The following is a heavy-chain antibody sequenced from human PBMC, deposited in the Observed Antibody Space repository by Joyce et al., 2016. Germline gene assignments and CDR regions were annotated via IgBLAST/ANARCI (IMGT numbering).Heavy chain of an antibody. Sequence: EVQLLESGGGSVKPGGSLRLSCAASRFPFSTYAMGWVRQAPGQGLEWVSDISGSCDRTFYADSVRGRFTISRDNVKKILYLEMHSLRVDDTAVYYCTKDVRGGDSFAEYYQHWGQGTRVIVSS. J-gene: IGHJ1*01. V-gene: IGHV3-23*01. CDR2: ISGSCDRT. CDR1: RFPFSTYA. D-gene: IGHD2-21*01. CDR3: TKDVRGGDSFAEYYQH.